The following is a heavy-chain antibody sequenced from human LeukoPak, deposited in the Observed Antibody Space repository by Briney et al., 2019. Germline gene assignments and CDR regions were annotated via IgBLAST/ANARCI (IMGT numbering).Heavy chain of an antibody. CDR3: ARVGYGGRQIDY. CDR2: INSDGRST. CDR1: GFTFSSYW. D-gene: IGHD4-23*01. Sequence: GGSLRLSCAASGFTFSSYWMHWVRQVPGKGLVWVSRINSDGRSTTYADSVKGRFTISGDNAKNTLYLQMNSLRAEDTAVYYCARVGYGGRQIDYWGQGTLVTVSS. V-gene: IGHV3-74*01. J-gene: IGHJ4*02.